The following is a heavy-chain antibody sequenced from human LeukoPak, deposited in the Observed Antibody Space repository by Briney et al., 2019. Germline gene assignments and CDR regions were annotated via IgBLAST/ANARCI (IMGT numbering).Heavy chain of an antibody. CDR1: GGLISGYY. CDR3: ARGPYTSGWFSFDY. V-gene: IGHV4-4*07. D-gene: IGHD6-19*01. J-gene: IGHJ4*02. Sequence: SETLSLTCTVSGGLISGYYWSWSRQPAGRGLEWIGRIYNSENTDYNPSLKSRVTMSIDTSKNQFSLKLSSVTAADTAVYYCARGPYTSGWFSFDYWGQGTLVTVSS. CDR2: IYNSENT.